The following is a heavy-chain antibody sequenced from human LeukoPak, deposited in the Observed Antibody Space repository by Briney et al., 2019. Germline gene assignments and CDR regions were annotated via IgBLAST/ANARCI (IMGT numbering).Heavy chain of an antibody. V-gene: IGHV1-69*05. D-gene: IGHD3-22*01. CDR1: GGTFSSYA. CDR2: IIPIFGTA. Sequence: VKVSCKAAGGTFSSYAISWVRQAPGQGLEWMGRIIPIFGTANYAQKFQGRVTITTDESTSTAYMELSSLRSEDTAVYYCARDSYYDSSGLSDYWGQGTLVTVSS. J-gene: IGHJ4*02. CDR3: ARDSYYDSSGLSDY.